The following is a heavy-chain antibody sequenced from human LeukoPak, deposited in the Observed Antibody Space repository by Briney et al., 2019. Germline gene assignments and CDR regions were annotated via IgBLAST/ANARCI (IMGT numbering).Heavy chain of an antibody. Sequence: GGSLRLSCAASGFTFSSYSMNWVRQAPGKGLKWVSSISSSSSYIHYADSVKGRFTISRDNAKNSLYLQMNSLRAEDTAVYYCARGVWFDPWGQGTLVTVSS. D-gene: IGHD3-10*01. J-gene: IGHJ5*02. CDR1: GFTFSSYS. V-gene: IGHV3-21*01. CDR3: ARGVWFDP. CDR2: ISSSSSYI.